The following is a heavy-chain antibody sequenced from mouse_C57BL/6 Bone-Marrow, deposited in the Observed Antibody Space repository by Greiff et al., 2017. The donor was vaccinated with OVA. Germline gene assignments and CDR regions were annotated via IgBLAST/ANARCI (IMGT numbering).Heavy chain of an antibody. J-gene: IGHJ2*01. CDR3: ASTFITTVVADY. D-gene: IGHD1-1*01. Sequence: DVKLEESGPGLVKPSQSLSLTYSVTGYSITSGYYWNWIRQFPGNKLEWMGYISYDGSNNYNPSLKNRISITRDTSKNQFFLKLNSVTTEDTATYYCASTFITTVVADYWGQGTTLTVSS. CDR2: ISYDGSN. CDR1: GYSITSGYY. V-gene: IGHV3-6*01.